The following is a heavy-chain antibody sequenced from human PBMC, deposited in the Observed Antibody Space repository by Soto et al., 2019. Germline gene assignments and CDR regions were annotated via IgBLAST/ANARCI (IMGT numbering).Heavy chain of an antibody. CDR2: IYHSGST. J-gene: IGHJ3*02. CDR1: GGSISSGGYS. CDR3: ARAEMDYGGKFDAFDI. Sequence: SLSRTGSVSGGSISSGGYSGSWIRQPPGKGLEWIGYIYHSGSTYYNPSLKRRVTISVDRSKNQFSLKLSSVTAADTAVYYCARAEMDYGGKFDAFDIWGQGTMVTVSS. D-gene: IGHD4-17*01. V-gene: IGHV4-30-2*01.